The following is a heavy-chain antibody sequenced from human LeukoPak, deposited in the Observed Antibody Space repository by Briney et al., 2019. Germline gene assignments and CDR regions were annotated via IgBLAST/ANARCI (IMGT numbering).Heavy chain of an antibody. Sequence: PSETLSLTCTVSGGSISSYYWSWIRQPPGKGLEWIGYIYYSGSTNYNPSLKSRVTISVDTSKNQFSLKLSSVTAADTAVYHCARTHYGDYGLFYWGQGTLVTVSS. CDR3: ARTHYGDYGLFY. CDR2: IYYSGST. CDR1: GGSISSYY. V-gene: IGHV4-59*01. J-gene: IGHJ4*02. D-gene: IGHD4-17*01.